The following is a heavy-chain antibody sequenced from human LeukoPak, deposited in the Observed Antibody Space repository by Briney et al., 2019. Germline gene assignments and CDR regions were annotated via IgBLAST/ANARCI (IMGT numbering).Heavy chain of an antibody. CDR2: VFSVGST. CDR3: ARVPGSGGYYLYGMDV. D-gene: IGHD3-10*01. Sequence: GGSLRLSCAASGFTVSSNYMSWVRQAPGKGLEWVSVVFSVGSTYYADPVKGRFTISRDNSKNTLYMQMNSLRAEDTAVYYCARVPGSGGYYLYGMDVWGQGTTVAVA. CDR1: GFTVSSNY. J-gene: IGHJ6*02. V-gene: IGHV3-53*01.